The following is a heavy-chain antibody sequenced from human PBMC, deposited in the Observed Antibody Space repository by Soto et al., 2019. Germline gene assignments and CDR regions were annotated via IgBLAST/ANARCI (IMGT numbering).Heavy chain of an antibody. CDR1: GFKFDDYM. CDR2: ISWDGGSI. D-gene: IGHD2-15*01. CDR3: AKEGNGGSSLDS. J-gene: IGHJ5*01. Sequence: GGSLRLSCEASGFKFDDYMMHWVRQAPGRGLEWISLISWDGGSIDYADSIKGRFTVSRDNSKTSLYLHMHSLTSDDSALYFCAKEGNGGSSLDSWGQGTLVTVSS. V-gene: IGHV3-43*01.